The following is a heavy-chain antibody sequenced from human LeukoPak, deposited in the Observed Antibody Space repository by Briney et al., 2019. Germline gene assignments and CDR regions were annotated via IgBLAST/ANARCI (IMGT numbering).Heavy chain of an antibody. V-gene: IGHV3-30*03. CDR2: MSYDGSNK. D-gene: IGHD1-1*01. Sequence: GRSLRLSCAASGFIFSNYGMHWVRQAPGKGLEWVAVMSYDGSNKYYADSVKGRFTISRDNSRNMLYLQMNSLRAEDTAVYYSTRDWNDLDYWGQGTLVTVSS. J-gene: IGHJ4*02. CDR1: GFIFSNYG. CDR3: TRDWNDLDY.